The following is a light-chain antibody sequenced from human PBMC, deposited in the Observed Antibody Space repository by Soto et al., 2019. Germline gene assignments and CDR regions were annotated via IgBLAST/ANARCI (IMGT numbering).Light chain of an antibody. Sequence: QSVLTQPPSASGTPGQRVTISCSGSSSNIGSNLVTWYQHLPGTAPRLLIYANDQRPSGVPDRFSGSKSDTSASLAISALQSEDKADYYCATWDDRLNGAYVFGTGTKVTVL. CDR1: SSNIGSNL. J-gene: IGLJ1*01. CDR2: AND. V-gene: IGLV1-44*01. CDR3: ATWDDRLNGAYV.